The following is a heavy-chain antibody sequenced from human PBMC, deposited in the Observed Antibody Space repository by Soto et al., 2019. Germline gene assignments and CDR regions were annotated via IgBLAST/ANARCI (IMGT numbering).Heavy chain of an antibody. CDR2: VSAYNGNT. CDR3: ARGGLFSSSHLPLDP. V-gene: IGHV1-18*01. J-gene: IGHJ5*02. Sequence: ASVKVSCKASGYTFTSYGISWVRQAPGQGLEWMGWVSAYNGNTNYAQKLQGRVTMTTDTSTSTAYMELRSLRSDDAAVYYCARGGLFSSSHLPLDPWGQGTLVTVSS. CDR1: GYTFTSYG. D-gene: IGHD6-6*01.